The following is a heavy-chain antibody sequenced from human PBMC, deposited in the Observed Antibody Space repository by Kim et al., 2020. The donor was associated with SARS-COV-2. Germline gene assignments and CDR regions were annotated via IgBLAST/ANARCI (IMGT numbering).Heavy chain of an antibody. CDR3: ARHVITMVRGGWFDP. D-gene: IGHD3-10*01. Sequence: PSLKSRVTISVDTSKNQFSLKRSSVTAADTAVYYCARHVITMVRGGWFDPWGQGTLVTVSS. V-gene: IGHV4-59*08. J-gene: IGHJ5*02.